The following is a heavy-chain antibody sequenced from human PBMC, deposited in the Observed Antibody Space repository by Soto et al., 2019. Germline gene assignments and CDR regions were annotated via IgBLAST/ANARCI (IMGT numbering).Heavy chain of an antibody. D-gene: IGHD3-22*01. J-gene: IGHJ5*02. CDR2: IYYSGST. V-gene: IGHV4-61*08. CDR3: ARVMDRYYDSSGYYLNWFDP. Sequence: SETLSLTCTVSGGSISSGGYYWSWIRQHPGKGLEWIGNIYYSGSTNYNPSLKSRVTIDVDTSKNQFSLKLSSVTAADTAVYYCARVMDRYYDSSGYYLNWFDPWAREPWSPSPQ. CDR1: GGSISSGGYY.